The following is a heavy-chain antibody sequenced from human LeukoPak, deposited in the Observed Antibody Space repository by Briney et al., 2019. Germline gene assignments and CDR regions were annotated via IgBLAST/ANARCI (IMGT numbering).Heavy chain of an antibody. CDR2: ISGSGAST. V-gene: IGHV3-23*01. D-gene: IGHD6-13*01. J-gene: IGHJ4*02. CDR3: ARDRPGIAAAGTLDY. Sequence: GGSLRLSCAASGFTFSSYAMSWVRQAPGKGLEWVSAISGSGASTYYADSVKGRFTISRDNSKNTLYLQMNSLRAEDTAVYYCARDRPGIAAAGTLDYWGQGTLVTVSS. CDR1: GFTFSSYA.